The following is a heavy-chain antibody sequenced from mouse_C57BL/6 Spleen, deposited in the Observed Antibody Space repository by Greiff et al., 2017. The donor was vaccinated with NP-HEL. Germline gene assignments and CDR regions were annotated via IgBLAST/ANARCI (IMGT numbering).Heavy chain of an antibody. D-gene: IGHD1-1*01. CDR3: AKGELITTVVPYAMDY. CDR2: IDPEDGET. J-gene: IGHJ4*01. Sequence: VQLQQSGAELVKPGASVKLSCTASGFNIKDYYMHWVKQRTEQGLEWIGRIDPEDGETKYAPKFQGKATITADTSSNTAYLQLSSLTSEDTAVYYCAKGELITTVVPYAMDYWGQGTSVTVSS. V-gene: IGHV14-2*01. CDR1: GFNIKDYY.